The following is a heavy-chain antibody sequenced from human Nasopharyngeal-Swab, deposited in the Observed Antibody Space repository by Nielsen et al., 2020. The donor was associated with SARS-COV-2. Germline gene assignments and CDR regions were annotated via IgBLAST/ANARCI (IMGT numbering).Heavy chain of an antibody. CDR1: GYTFTSYD. Sequence: ASVKVSCKASGYTFTSYDINWVRQATGQGLEWMGWMNPNSGNTGYAQKFQGRVTMTRNTSISTAYMELSSLRSEDTAVYYCARAERGRIVVVITSFYYYMDVWGKGTTVTVFS. J-gene: IGHJ6*03. D-gene: IGHD3-22*01. CDR3: ARAERGRIVVVITSFYYYMDV. CDR2: MNPNSGNT. V-gene: IGHV1-8*01.